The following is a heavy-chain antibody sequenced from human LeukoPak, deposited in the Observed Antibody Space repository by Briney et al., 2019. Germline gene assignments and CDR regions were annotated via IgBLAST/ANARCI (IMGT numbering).Heavy chain of an antibody. CDR3: ARNLGGSSWVFDY. CDR1: GGSISSYY. J-gene: IGHJ4*02. CDR2: IYYSGST. V-gene: IGHV4-59*01. D-gene: IGHD6-13*01. Sequence: PSETLSLTCTVSGGSISSYYWSWIRQPPGKGLEWIGYIYYSGSTNYNPSLKSRATISVDTSKNQFSLKLSSVTAADTAVYYCARNLGGSSWVFDYWGQGTPVTVSS.